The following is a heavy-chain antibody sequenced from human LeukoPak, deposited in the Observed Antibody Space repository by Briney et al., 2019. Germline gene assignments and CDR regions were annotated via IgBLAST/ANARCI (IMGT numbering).Heavy chain of an antibody. Sequence: GESLKISCKGSGYSFTNYWIGWVRQMPGKGLEWMGIIHPRDSDTRYSPSFQGQVTISADKSISTAYLQWSSLKASDTAMYYCARRYCSGSSCYLFDCWGQGTLVTVSS. J-gene: IGHJ4*02. V-gene: IGHV5-51*01. CDR3: ARRYCSGSSCYLFDC. CDR2: IHPRDSDT. D-gene: IGHD2-15*01. CDR1: GYSFTNYW.